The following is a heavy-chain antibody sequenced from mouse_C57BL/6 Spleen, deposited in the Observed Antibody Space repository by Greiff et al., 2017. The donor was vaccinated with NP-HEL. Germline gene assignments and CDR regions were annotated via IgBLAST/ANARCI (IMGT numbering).Heavy chain of an antibody. CDR1: GYSITSGYY. D-gene: IGHD1-1*01. CDR3: ARNYGSQSHWYFDV. Sequence: DVKLQESGPGLVKPSQSLSLTCSVTGYSITSGYYWNWIRQFPGNKLEWMGYISYDGSNNYNPSLKNRISITRDTSKNQFFLKLNSVTTEDTATYYCARNYGSQSHWYFDVWGTGTTVTVSS. V-gene: IGHV3-6*01. CDR2: ISYDGSN. J-gene: IGHJ1*03.